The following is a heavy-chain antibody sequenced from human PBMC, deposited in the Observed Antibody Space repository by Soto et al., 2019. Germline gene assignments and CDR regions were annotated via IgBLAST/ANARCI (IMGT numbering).Heavy chain of an antibody. CDR1: SGSISSSNW. Sequence: SETLSLTCAVSSGSISSSNWWSWVRQPPGKGMEWIGEIYHSGSTNYNPYLKSRVTISVDKSKNQFSLKLSSVTSADTAVFFCASSDPRDIAAAGSGGVDYYGMDVWGQGTTVT. V-gene: IGHV4-4*02. CDR3: ASSDPRDIAAAGSGGVDYYGMDV. D-gene: IGHD6-13*01. J-gene: IGHJ6*02. CDR2: IYHSGST.